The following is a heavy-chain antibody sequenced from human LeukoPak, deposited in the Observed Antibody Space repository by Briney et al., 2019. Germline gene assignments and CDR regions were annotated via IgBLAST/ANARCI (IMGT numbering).Heavy chain of an antibody. D-gene: IGHD2-2*01. V-gene: IGHV3-30*02. CDR3: AKDDSREDIVVVPAATAFDY. Sequence: GGSLRLSCAASGFTFSSYGMHWVRQAPGKGLEWVAFIRYEGSNKYYADSVKGRFTISRDNSKNTLYLQMNSLRAEDTAVYYCAKDDSREDIVVVPAATAFDYWGQGTLVTVSS. CDR1: GFTFSSYG. CDR2: IRYEGSNK. J-gene: IGHJ4*02.